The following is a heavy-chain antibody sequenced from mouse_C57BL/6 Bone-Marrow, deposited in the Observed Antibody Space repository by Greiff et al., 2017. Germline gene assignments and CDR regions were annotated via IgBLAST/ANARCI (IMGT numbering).Heavy chain of an antibody. Sequence: EVKVVESGGGLVQPGGSLKLSCAASGFTFSDYGMAWVRQAPRQGPEWVAFISTLAYSIYYADTVTGRFTLSRENAKNTLYLEMSSLRSEDTAMYYCARHDSNSYYYAMGCWGQRTSVAVS. V-gene: IGHV5-15*01. CDR1: GFTFSDYG. CDR3: ARHDSNSYYYAMGC. D-gene: IGHD2-5*01. CDR2: ISTLAYSI. J-gene: IGHJ4*01.